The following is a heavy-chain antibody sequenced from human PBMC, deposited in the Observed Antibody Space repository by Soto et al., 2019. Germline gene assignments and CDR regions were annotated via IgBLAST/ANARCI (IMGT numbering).Heavy chain of an antibody. V-gene: IGHV3-23*01. CDR3: AKLQLTYDYIWGSYRPGSFDY. CDR1: GFTFSSYA. CDR2: ISGSGGST. D-gene: IGHD3-16*02. Sequence: PGGSLRLSCAASGFTFSSYAMSWVRQAPGKGLEWVSAISGSGGSTYYADSVKGRFTISRDNSKNTLYLQMNSLRAEDTAVYYCAKLQLTYDYIWGSYRPGSFDYWGQGTLVTVSS. J-gene: IGHJ4*02.